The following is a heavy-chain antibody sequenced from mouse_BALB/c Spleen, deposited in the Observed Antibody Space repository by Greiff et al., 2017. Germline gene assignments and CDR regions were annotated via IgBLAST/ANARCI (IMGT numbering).Heavy chain of an antibody. Sequence: VQLQQSGAELVKPGASVKLSCTASGFNIKDTYMHWVKQRPEQGLEWIGRIDPANGNTKYDPKFQGKATITADTSSNTAYLQLSSLTSEDTAVYYCAREEGIYDGYYDAMDYWGQGTSVTVSS. J-gene: IGHJ4*01. CDR2: IDPANGNT. V-gene: IGHV14-3*02. CDR1: GFNIKDTY. D-gene: IGHD2-3*01. CDR3: AREEGIYDGYYDAMDY.